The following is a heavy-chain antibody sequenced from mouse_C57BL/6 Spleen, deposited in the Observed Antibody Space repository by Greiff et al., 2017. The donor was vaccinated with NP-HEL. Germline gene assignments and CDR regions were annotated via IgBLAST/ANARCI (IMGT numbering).Heavy chain of an antibody. Sequence: QVQLQQSGAELVKPGASVKLSCKASGYTFTSYWMHWVKQRPGQGLEWIGMIHPNSGSTNYNEKFKSKATLTVDKSSSTAYMQLSSLTSEDSAVYSCARGDTTVVPYCFDYWGQGTTLTVSS. CDR2: IHPNSGST. V-gene: IGHV1-64*01. J-gene: IGHJ2*01. CDR1: GYTFTSYW. CDR3: ARGDTTVVPYCFDY. D-gene: IGHD1-1*01.